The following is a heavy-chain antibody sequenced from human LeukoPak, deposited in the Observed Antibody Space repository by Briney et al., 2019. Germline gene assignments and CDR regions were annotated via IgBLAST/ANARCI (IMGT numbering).Heavy chain of an antibody. Sequence: GGSLRLSCAASGFTFSNYAMNWVRQAQGKGLEWVSSISTSSDFIYYADSMKGRFTISRDSAKNSLYLQMNSLRAEDTAVYYCARDKAGGSYSGPFDYWGQGTLVTVSS. CDR2: ISTSSDFI. J-gene: IGHJ4*02. CDR1: GFTFSNYA. D-gene: IGHD1-26*01. V-gene: IGHV3-21*01. CDR3: ARDKAGGSYSGPFDY.